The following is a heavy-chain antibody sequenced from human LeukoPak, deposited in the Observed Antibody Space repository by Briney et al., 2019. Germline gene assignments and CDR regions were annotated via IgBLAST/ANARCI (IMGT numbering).Heavy chain of an antibody. V-gene: IGHV1-2*02. J-gene: IGHJ4*02. CDR1: GYTFTGYY. Sequence: ASVKVSCKASGYTFTGYYMHWMRQAPGQGLEWMGWINPNSGGTNYAQKFQGRVTMTRGTSISTAYMELSRLRSDDTAVYYCARALSLSLYRTLLYWGQGTLVTVSS. CDR2: INPNSGGT. CDR3: ARALSLSLYRTLLY. D-gene: IGHD3-16*02.